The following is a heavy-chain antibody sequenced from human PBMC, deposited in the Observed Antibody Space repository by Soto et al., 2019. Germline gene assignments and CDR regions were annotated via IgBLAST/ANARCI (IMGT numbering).Heavy chain of an antibody. V-gene: IGHV3-74*01. CDR1: GFTFSSYW. CDR2: INSDGSST. CDR3: APTGMLSSTSLYDWYFDL. J-gene: IGHJ2*01. D-gene: IGHD2-2*01. Sequence: EVQLVESGGGLVQPGGSLRLSCAASGFTFSSYWMHWVRQAPGKGLVWVSRINSDGSSTSYADSVKGRFTISRDNAKNTLYLQMNSLRAEDTAVYYCAPTGMLSSTSLYDWYFDLWGRGTLVTVSS.